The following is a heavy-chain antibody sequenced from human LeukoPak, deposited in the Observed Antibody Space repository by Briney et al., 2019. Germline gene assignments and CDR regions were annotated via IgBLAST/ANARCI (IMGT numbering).Heavy chain of an antibody. CDR3: ASIYDSSGQAFPLGHLDYYYGMDV. CDR1: GGSFSGYY. CDR2: INHSGST. D-gene: IGHD3-22*01. Sequence: PSETLSLTCAVYGGSFSGYYWSWIRQPPGEGLEWIGEINHSGSTNYNPSLKSRVTISVDTSKDQFSLKLSSVTAADTAVYYCASIYDSSGQAFPLGHLDYYYGMDVWGQGTTVTVSS. V-gene: IGHV4-34*01. J-gene: IGHJ6*02.